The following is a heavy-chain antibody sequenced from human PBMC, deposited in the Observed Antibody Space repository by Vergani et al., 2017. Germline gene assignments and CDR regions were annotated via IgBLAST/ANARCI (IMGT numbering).Heavy chain of an antibody. J-gene: IGHJ6*02. CDR1: GGTFSSYA. CDR3: ARDGETDTICGANYYGMDV. Sequence: QVQLVQSGAEVKKPGSSVKVSCKASGGTFSSYAISWVRQAPGQGLEWMGRIIPILGIANYAQKFQGRVTMTADKSTSTAYMELSSLRSEDTAVYYCARDGETDTICGANYYGMDVWGQGTTVTVSS. D-gene: IGHD3-3*01. CDR2: IIPILGIA. V-gene: IGHV1-69*04.